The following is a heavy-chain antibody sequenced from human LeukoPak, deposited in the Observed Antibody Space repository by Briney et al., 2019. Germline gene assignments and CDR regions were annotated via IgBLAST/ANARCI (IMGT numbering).Heavy chain of an antibody. J-gene: IGHJ4*02. CDR3: ASIPSGSLYFDY. D-gene: IGHD3-10*01. CDR1: GGSISSYY. CDR2: IYYSGST. V-gene: IGHV4-59*01. Sequence: PSETLSLTCTVSGGSISSYYWSWIRQPPGKGLEWIGYIYYSGSTNYNPSLKSRVTIPVDTSKNQLSLKLSSVTAADTAVYYCASIPSGSLYFDYWGQGTLVTVSS.